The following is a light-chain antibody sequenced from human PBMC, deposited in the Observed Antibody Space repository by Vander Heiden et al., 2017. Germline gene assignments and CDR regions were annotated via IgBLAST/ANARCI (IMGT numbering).Light chain of an antibody. CDR2: DAS. CDR3: QQRSNWPLT. J-gene: IGKJ4*01. Sequence: EIVLTQSPSTLSLSPGERATISCRASQSVSSYLAWYQQKPGQAPRLLIYDASNRATGIPARFSGSGSGTDFTLTISSLEPEDSAVYYCQQRSNWPLTFGGGTKVE. V-gene: IGKV3-11*01. CDR1: QSVSSY.